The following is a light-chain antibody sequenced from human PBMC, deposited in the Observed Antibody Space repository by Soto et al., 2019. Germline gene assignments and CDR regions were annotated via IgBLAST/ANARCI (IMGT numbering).Light chain of an antibody. CDR2: AAS. CDR3: QQSYSTPRK. Sequence: DIQMTPSPSTLSGSVGDRVTITCRASQSISSYLNWYQQKPGKAPKLLIYAASSLQSGVPSRFSGSGSGTDFTLTISSLQPEDFATYYCQQSYSTPRKFGQGTKVDIK. CDR1: QSISSY. V-gene: IGKV1-39*01. J-gene: IGKJ1*01.